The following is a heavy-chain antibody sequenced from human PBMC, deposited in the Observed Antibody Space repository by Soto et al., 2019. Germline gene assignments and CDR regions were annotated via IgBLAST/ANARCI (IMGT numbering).Heavy chain of an antibody. CDR2: IYTGGTT. CDR3: AIRSGSHG. V-gene: IGHV3-53*01. D-gene: IGHD1-26*01. CDR1: GFTVSTNY. Sequence: EVPLVESGGGLIQPGGSLRLSCAASGFTVSTNYMSWVRQAPGKGLEWLSVIYTGGTTYYADSVKGRFTISRDNSKNMVYLQMNSLRAEDTAVYYCAIRSGSHGWGQGTTVTVSS. J-gene: IGHJ6*02.